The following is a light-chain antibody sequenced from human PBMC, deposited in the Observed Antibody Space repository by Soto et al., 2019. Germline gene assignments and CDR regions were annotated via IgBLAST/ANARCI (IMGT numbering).Light chain of an antibody. CDR1: QSISSW. CDR2: DAS. Sequence: DIQMTQSPSTLSASVGDRVSITCRASQSISSWLAWYQQKPGKAPKPLIYDASTRATGIPARFSGSGSGTEFTLTISSLQSEDFAVYYCQQRGNWPLTLGQGTRLEIK. J-gene: IGKJ5*01. CDR3: QQRGNWPLT. V-gene: IGKV1-5*01.